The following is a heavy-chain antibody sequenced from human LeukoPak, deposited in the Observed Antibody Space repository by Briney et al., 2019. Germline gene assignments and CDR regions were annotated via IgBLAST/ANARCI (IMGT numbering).Heavy chain of an antibody. CDR3: ARDSSDILTGYYHF. D-gene: IGHD3-9*01. CDR1: GYSFNDYY. V-gene: IGHV1-2*02. CDR2: INPNSGRT. J-gene: IGHJ4*02. Sequence: ASVKVSCKTSGYSFNDYYLHWVRQAPGQGLEWMGWINPNSGRTHYAPKFQGRVTLTTDTSITTAYMELSSLISGDTALYYCARDSSDILTGYYHFWGQGTPVTVSS.